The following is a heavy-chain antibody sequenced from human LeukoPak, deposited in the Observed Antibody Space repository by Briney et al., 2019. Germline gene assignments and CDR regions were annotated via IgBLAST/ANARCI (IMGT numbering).Heavy chain of an antibody. CDR2: INHSGST. V-gene: IGHV4-34*01. Sequence: SETLSLTCAVYGGSFSGYYWSWIRQPPGKGLEWIGEINHSGSTNYNPSLKSRVTISVDTSKNQFSLKLSSVTAADTAVYYCARRSPHYYDSSGYPDAFDIWGQGTMVTVS. J-gene: IGHJ3*02. D-gene: IGHD3-22*01. CDR1: GGSFSGYY. CDR3: ARRSPHYYDSSGYPDAFDI.